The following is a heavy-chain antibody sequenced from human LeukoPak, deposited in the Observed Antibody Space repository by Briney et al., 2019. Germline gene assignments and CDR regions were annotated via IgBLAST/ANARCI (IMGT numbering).Heavy chain of an antibody. D-gene: IGHD2-2*01. CDR2: ISWNSGSI. J-gene: IGHJ4*02. Sequence: QAGGSLRLSCAASGFTFDDYAMHWVRQAPGKGLEWVSGISWNSGSIGYADSVKGRFTISRDNAKNSLYLQMNSLRAEDTALYYCAKDLGYCSSTSCPEGGFDYWGQGTLVTVSS. CDR3: AKDLGYCSSTSCPEGGFDY. V-gene: IGHV3-9*01. CDR1: GFTFDDYA.